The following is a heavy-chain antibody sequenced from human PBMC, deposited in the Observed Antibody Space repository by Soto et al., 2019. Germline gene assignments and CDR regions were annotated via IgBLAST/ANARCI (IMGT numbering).Heavy chain of an antibody. CDR3: ARDEFPPYSSSSKGFGS. CDR1: GGSISGFY. D-gene: IGHD6-6*01. J-gene: IGHJ4*02. Sequence: SETLSLTCTVSGGSISGFYWNWIRQPPGKGLEWIGCLDYSGTANFNPSLKSRVATSVDPSRRQFSLRLSSVTTADTAVYFCARDEFPPYSSSSKGFGSWGPGTLVTVSS. V-gene: IGHV4-59*13. CDR2: LDYSGTA.